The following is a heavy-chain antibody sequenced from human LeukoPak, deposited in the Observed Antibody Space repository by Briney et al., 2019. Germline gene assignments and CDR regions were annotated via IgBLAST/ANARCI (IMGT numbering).Heavy chain of an antibody. J-gene: IGHJ4*02. CDR2: INWNGGST. CDR1: GFTVTSTF. D-gene: IGHD1-26*01. CDR3: AREGYSGSYNGPYFDY. Sequence: GSLRLSCAASGFTVTSTFMAWVRQAPGKGLECVSGINWNGGSTGYADSVKGRFTISRDNAKNSLYLQMNSLRAEDTALYYCAREGYSGSYNGPYFDYWGQGTLVTVSS. V-gene: IGHV3-20*04.